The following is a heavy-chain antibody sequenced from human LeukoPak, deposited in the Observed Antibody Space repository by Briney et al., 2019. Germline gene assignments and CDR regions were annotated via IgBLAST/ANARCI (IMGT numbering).Heavy chain of an antibody. Sequence: GGSLRLSCAASGFTVSSNYMTWVRQAPGKGLEWVSVIYSGGSTYYADSVKGRFTISRDNSKNTLYLQMNSLRAEDTAVYYRARVSRCGGDCYTYFDYWGQGTLVTVSS. CDR3: ARVSRCGGDCYTYFDY. CDR2: IYSGGST. D-gene: IGHD2-21*02. J-gene: IGHJ4*02. CDR1: GFTVSSNY. V-gene: IGHV3-53*01.